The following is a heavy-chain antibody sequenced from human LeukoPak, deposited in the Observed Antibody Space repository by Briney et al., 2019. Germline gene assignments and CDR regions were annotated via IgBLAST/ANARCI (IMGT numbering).Heavy chain of an antibody. D-gene: IGHD3-3*01. CDR3: AKELGDFWSGSWAFDI. Sequence: GGSLRLSCAASGFTFSSYAMSWVRQAPGKGLEWVSAISGSGGSTYYADSVKGRFTISRDNSKNTLYLQMNSLRAEDTAVYYCAKELGDFWSGSWAFDIWGQGTMVTVSS. J-gene: IGHJ3*02. CDR1: GFTFSSYA. V-gene: IGHV3-23*01. CDR2: ISGSGGST.